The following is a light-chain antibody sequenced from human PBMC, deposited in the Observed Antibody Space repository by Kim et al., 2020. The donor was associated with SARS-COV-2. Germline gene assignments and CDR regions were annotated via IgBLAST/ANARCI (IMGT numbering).Light chain of an antibody. J-gene: IGKJ2*01. CDR2: GAS. Sequence: EIVLTQSPGTLSLSPGERATLSCRASQSVSSASLAWYQQNPGQPPRLLIYGASSRATGVSDRFTGSGSGTDFTLTISRLEPEDFAVYYCQQYVTSPFTFGQGTKLEI. CDR3: QQYVTSPFT. V-gene: IGKV3-20*01. CDR1: QSVSSAS.